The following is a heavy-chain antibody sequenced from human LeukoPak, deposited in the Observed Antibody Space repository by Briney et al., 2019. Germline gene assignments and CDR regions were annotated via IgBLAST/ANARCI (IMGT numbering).Heavy chain of an antibody. CDR2: INPNRGGT. CDR3: ARDDGDYVFYY. Sequence: ASVNVSCKASGYTFTVYDMRWVRQAPGQGLEWMGWINPNRGGTNYAQKFQGRVTMTRDTSISTAYLELSRLRSDDTAVYYCARDDGDYVFYYLGEGTLVTVSS. V-gene: IGHV1-2*02. J-gene: IGHJ4*02. CDR1: GYTFTVYD. D-gene: IGHD4-17*01.